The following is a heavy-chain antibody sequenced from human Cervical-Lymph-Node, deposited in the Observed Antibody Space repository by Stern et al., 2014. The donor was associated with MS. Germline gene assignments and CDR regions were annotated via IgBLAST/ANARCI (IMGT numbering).Heavy chain of an antibody. Sequence: QVQLVESGGGVVQPGRSLRLSCAASGFLFSNYGMPWVRHAPGKGLEWVAVITYDGDRIYYADPVRGRFTLSTDNSTNNSDLQIHSLRAEDTAVYYCAKGREEGFLDHWGQGSLVIVSS. V-gene: IGHV3-30*18. CDR3: AKGREEGFLDH. CDR1: GFLFSNYG. CDR2: ITYDGDRI. J-gene: IGHJ4*02.